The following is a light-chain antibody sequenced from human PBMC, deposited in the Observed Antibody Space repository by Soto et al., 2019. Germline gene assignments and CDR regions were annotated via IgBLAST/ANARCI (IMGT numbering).Light chain of an antibody. CDR2: EVS. J-gene: IGLJ3*02. CDR1: NSDVGGYKY. V-gene: IGLV2-14*01. CDR3: SSYTSRSTVV. Sequence: QSALTQPASVSGSPGQSITISCSGTNSDVGGYKYVSWYQQHPGKAPKLMIYEVSNRPSAVSNRFSGSKSGNTASLTISGLQPEDEADYYCSSYTSRSTVVFGGGTKLTVL.